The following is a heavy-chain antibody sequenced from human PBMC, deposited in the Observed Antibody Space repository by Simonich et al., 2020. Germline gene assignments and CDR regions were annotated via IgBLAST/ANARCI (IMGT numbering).Heavy chain of an antibody. CDR2: INPNSGGT. J-gene: IGHJ3*02. CDR1: GYTFTGYY. V-gene: IGHV1-2*02. Sequence: QVQLVQSGAEVKKPGASVKVSCKASGYTFTGYYMHWVRQAPGQGLDGMGCINPNSGGTNYAQKFQGRVTMTRDTSISTAYMELSRLRSDDTAVYYCARDPVVPAAIRNAFDIWGQGTMVTVSS. D-gene: IGHD2-2*01. CDR3: ARDPVVPAAIRNAFDI.